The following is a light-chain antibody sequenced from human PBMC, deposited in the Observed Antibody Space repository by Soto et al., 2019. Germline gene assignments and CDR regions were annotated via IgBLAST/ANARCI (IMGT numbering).Light chain of an antibody. Sequence: QSVLTQPPSASGTPGQRVTISCSGSSSNIGSNYVCWYQQLPGTAPKLLIYTNDQRPSGVPDRFSGSKSGTSASLAISGLRSEDEADYYCETWDDSLSDYVFGTGTKVTVL. CDR2: TND. CDR3: ETWDDSLSDYV. V-gene: IGLV1-47*02. CDR1: SSNIGSNY. J-gene: IGLJ1*01.